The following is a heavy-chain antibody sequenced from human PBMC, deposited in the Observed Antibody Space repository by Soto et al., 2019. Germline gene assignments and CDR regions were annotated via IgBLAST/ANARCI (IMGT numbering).Heavy chain of an antibody. CDR2: IRSKAYGGTT. CDR3: TRGDSYSNHEGDYYHYYMDV. Sequence: GGSLRLSCTASGFTFGDYAMSWFRQAPGKGLEWVGFIRSKAYGGTTEYAASVKGRFTISRDDSKSIAYLQMNSLKTEDTAVYYCTRGDSYSNHEGDYYHYYMDVWGKGTTVTVSS. CDR1: GFTFGDYA. V-gene: IGHV3-49*03. D-gene: IGHD4-4*01. J-gene: IGHJ6*03.